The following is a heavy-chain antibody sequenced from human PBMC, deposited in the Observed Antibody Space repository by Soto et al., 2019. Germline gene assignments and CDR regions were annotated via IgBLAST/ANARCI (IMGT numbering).Heavy chain of an antibody. V-gene: IGHV1-2*02. CDR1: GYTFTGYY. CDR3: ASVFLIRYCGSTSCYGDYYYGMDV. Sequence: ASVKVSCKASGYTFTGYYMHWVRQAPGQGLEWMGWINPNSGGTNYAQKFQGRVTMTRDTSISTAYMELSRLRSDDTAVYYCASVFLIRYCGSTSCYGDYYYGMDVWGQGTTVTV. CDR2: INPNSGGT. J-gene: IGHJ6*02. D-gene: IGHD2-2*01.